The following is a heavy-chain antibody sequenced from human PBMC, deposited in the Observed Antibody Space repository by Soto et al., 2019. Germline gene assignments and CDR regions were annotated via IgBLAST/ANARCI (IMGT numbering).Heavy chain of an antibody. D-gene: IGHD4-17*01. CDR2: INHSGST. CDR3: AREGGETTVTSEKYYYYYGMDV. Sequence: SETLSLTCAVYGGSFIGYYWSWILQPPWKGLEWIGEINHSGSTNYNPSLKSRVTISVDTSKNQFSLKLSSVTAADTAVYYCAREGGETTVTSEKYYYYYGMDVWGQGTTVTVSS. J-gene: IGHJ6*02. CDR1: GGSFIGYY. V-gene: IGHV4-34*01.